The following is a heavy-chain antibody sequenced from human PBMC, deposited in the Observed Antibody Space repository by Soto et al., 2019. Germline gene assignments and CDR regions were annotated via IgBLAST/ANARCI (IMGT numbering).Heavy chain of an antibody. CDR1: SGSISSSNW. Sequence: QVQLQESGPGLVKPSGTLSLTCAVSSGSISSSNWWSWVRQPPGKGLEWIGEIYHSGSTNYNPSRKSRVTISVDSSKNQCAPKLSSVTAADTAVYYCARDGGVSGGGYNAFDIWGQGTMVTVSS. D-gene: IGHD6-19*01. CDR2: IYHSGST. J-gene: IGHJ3*02. CDR3: ARDGGVSGGGYNAFDI. V-gene: IGHV4-4*02.